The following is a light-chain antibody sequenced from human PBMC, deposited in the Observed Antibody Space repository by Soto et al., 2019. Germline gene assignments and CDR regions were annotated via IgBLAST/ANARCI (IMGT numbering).Light chain of an antibody. V-gene: IGLV2-8*01. J-gene: IGLJ2*01. CDR3: SSYAGSNFVV. CDR1: SSDVGGYNY. CDR2: EVT. Sequence: SVLTQPPSASGSPGQSVTISCTGTSSDVGGYNYVSWYQQHPGKAPKLMIYEVTKRPAGVPDRFSGSKSDNTASLTVSGLQAEDEAEYYCSSYAGSNFVVFGGGTKLTVL.